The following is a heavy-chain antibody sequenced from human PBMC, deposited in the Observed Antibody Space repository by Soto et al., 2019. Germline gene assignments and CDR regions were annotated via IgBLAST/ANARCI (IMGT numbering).Heavy chain of an antibody. J-gene: IGHJ1*01. CDR2: TYYRSKWYD. CDR3: VRGIGYIDS. V-gene: IGHV6-1*01. D-gene: IGHD3-3*01. Sequence: SQTLSLTCAIFGDSVSSKSVAWNWIRQSPSRGLEWLGRTYYRSKWYDDYAVSVKSRITINPDTSKNQFSLQLNSVTPEDTAVYYCVRGIGYIDSWGQGTLVTVSS. CDR1: GDSVSSKSVA.